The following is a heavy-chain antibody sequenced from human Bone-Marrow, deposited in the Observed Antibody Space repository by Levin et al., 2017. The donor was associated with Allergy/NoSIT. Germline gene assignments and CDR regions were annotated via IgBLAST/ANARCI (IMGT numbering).Heavy chain of an antibody. D-gene: IGHD2-15*01. CDR1: GFTFSSYA. Sequence: GESLKISCAASGFTFSSYAMSWVRQAPGKGLEWVSAISGSGGSTYYADSVKGRFTISRDNSKNTLYLQMNSLRAEDSAVYYCAKARYLVVAAADYWGQGTLVTVSS. CDR3: AKARYLVVAAADY. V-gene: IGHV3-23*01. CDR2: ISGSGGST. J-gene: IGHJ4*02.